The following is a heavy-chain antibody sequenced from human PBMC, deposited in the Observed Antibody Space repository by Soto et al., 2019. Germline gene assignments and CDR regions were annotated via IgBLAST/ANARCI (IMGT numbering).Heavy chain of an antibody. CDR2: TSHSGST. D-gene: IGHD2-2*01. Sequence: QVQLQESGPGLVKPSQTLSLTCTVSVGSINSSGYYWSRIRQHPGEELEWIGFTSHSGSTSYNQFLKLRSTRSVDTSSQQFSLNLMAVTAADTAVYDCARGCGSTKVDYWGPGTLFTVS. CDR1: VGSINSSGYY. V-gene: IGHV4-31*03. J-gene: IGHJ4*02. CDR3: ARGCGSTKVDY.